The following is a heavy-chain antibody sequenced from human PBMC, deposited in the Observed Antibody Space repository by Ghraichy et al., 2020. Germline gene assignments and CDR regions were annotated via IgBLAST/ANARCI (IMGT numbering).Heavy chain of an antibody. CDR1: GFTFIRYW. Sequence: GGSLRLSCGASGFTFIRYWIHWVRRVPGKGLMWVSCINSDGNSAIYADSVKGRFTVSRDNAKSTVYLQMHSLRVEDTGVYYCARDEFCSSATCPPSPGLDVWGQGTTVIVSS. J-gene: IGHJ6*02. CDR3: ARDEFCSSATCPPSPGLDV. V-gene: IGHV3-74*01. D-gene: IGHD6-13*01. CDR2: INSDGNSA.